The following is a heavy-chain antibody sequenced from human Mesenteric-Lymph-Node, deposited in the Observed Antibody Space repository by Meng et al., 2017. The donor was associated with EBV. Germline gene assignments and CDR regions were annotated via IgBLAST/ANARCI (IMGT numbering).Heavy chain of an antibody. Sequence: TLKVSGPSLVQPTQTLTLTCTFSGLSLSTYGLTVNWIRQPPGGALEWLALVYWDDDKGYSPSLRSRLTITRDTSKNQVVLTMTNMDPVDTGTYFCARSGGYGTPLDYWGQGTLVTVSS. J-gene: IGHJ4*02. V-gene: IGHV2-5*02. CDR3: ARSGGYGTPLDY. D-gene: IGHD6-25*01. CDR2: VYWDDDK. CDR1: GLSLSTYGLT.